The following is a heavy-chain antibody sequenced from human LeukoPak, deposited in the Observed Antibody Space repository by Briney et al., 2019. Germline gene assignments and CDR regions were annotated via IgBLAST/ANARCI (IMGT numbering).Heavy chain of an antibody. Sequence: GGSLRLSCAASGFTFSSYWMSWVRQAPGKGLEWVANIKQDGGEKYYVDSVKGRFTISRDNAENSLYLQMNSLRAEDTAVYYCARDSHSSSWYSRFIYYYYGMDVWGQGTTVTVSS. CDR1: GFTFSSYW. CDR3: ARDSHSSSWYSRFIYYYYGMDV. D-gene: IGHD6-13*01. J-gene: IGHJ6*02. CDR2: IKQDGGEK. V-gene: IGHV3-7*01.